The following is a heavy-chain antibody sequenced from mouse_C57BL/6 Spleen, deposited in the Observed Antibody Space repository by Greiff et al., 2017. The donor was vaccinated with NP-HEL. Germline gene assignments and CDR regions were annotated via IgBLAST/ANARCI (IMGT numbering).Heavy chain of an antibody. V-gene: IGHV5-6*01. Sequence: EVQGVESGGDLVKPGGSLKLSCAASGFTFSSYGMSWVRQTPDKRLEWVATISSGGSYTYYPDSVKGRFTISRDNAKNTLYLQMSSLKSEDTAMYYCARRETNWGGAMDYWGQGTSVTVSS. CDR2: ISSGGSYT. CDR1: GFTFSSYG. D-gene: IGHD4-1*01. J-gene: IGHJ4*01. CDR3: ARRETNWGGAMDY.